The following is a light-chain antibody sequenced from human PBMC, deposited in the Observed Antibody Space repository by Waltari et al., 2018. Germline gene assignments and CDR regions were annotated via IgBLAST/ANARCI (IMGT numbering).Light chain of an antibody. J-gene: IGLJ3*02. CDR3: AAWDDTLSAVL. Sequence: QSVLTQPPSASGTPGQRVTISCSGSRSNIGINYVYRYQHLPGTTPKLLIYRNNQRPSGVTDRFSGSKSGTSASLAISGLRSEDEADYYCAAWDDTLSAVLFGGGTNLTVL. CDR2: RNN. CDR1: RSNIGINY. V-gene: IGLV1-47*01.